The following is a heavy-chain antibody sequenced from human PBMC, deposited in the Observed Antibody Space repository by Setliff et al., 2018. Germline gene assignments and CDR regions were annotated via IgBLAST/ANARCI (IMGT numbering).Heavy chain of an antibody. CDR1: GYTFTDYG. J-gene: IGHJ4*02. Sequence: ASVKVSCKASGYTFTDYGVTWVRQAPGQGLEWVGWISPYSGNTYYAPKFQGRITMTADTSTTTAYMELKSLRSDDTAIYYCSRLVRYCTRTSCQRLSGDDYWGQGALVTVSS. V-gene: IGHV1-18*01. CDR2: ISPYSGNT. CDR3: SRLVRYCTRTSCQRLSGDDY. D-gene: IGHD2-2*01.